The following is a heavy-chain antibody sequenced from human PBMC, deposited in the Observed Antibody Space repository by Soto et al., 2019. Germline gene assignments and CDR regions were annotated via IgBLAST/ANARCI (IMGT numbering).Heavy chain of an antibody. J-gene: IGHJ6*02. Sequence: PGGSLRLSCAASGFTFSSYEMSWVRQAPGTGLEWVSYISSSGSTIYYADSVKGRFTISRDNAKNSLYLQMNSLRAEDTAVYYCARELVGEGGYYYYGMDVWGQGTTVTVSS. D-gene: IGHD3-16*01. CDR2: ISSSGSTI. CDR3: ARELVGEGGYYYYGMDV. V-gene: IGHV3-48*03. CDR1: GFTFSSYE.